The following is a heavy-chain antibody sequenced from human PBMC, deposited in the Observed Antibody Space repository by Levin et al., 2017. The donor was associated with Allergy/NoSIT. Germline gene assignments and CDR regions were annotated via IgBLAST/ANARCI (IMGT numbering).Heavy chain of an antibody. CDR2: IDSDGSFT. CDR3: ARESRGAFDI. V-gene: IGHV3-74*01. J-gene: IGHJ3*02. D-gene: IGHD3-16*01. CDR1: GFTFSSYW. Sequence: GESLKISCAASGFTFSSYWMHWVRQAPGKGLVWVSRIDSDGSFTNYADSVKGRFTISRDNAKNTLYLQMNSLRAEDTAVYYCARESRGAFDIWGQGTMVTVSS.